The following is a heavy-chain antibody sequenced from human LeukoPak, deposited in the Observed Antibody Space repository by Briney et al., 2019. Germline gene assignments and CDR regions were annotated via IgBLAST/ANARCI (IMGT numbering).Heavy chain of an antibody. J-gene: IGHJ4*02. CDR2: MSWNGGSI. Sequence: QTGGSLRLSCEASGFTFDDYAMHWVRQAPGKGLEWVSGMSWNGGSIGYADSVKGRFSISRDNAKNSLYLQMNSLRAEDMALYYCASRSGHWDFWGPGTLVTVSS. D-gene: IGHD2-15*01. V-gene: IGHV3-9*03. CDR1: GFTFDDYA. CDR3: ASRSGHWDF.